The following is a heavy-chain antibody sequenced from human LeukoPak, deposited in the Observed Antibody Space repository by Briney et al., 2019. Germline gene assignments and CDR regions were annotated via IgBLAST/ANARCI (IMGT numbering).Heavy chain of an antibody. V-gene: IGHV1-69*06. CDR1: GGTFSSYA. Sequence: SVKVSCKASGGTFSSYAISWVRQAPGQGLEWMGGIIPIFGTANYAQKFQGRVTITADKSTSTAYMELSSLRSEDTAVYYCARNPGDTGAYFVYGGQGTLGTVSA. CDR3: ARNPGDTGAYFVY. D-gene: IGHD5-18*01. CDR2: IIPIFGTA. J-gene: IGHJ4*02.